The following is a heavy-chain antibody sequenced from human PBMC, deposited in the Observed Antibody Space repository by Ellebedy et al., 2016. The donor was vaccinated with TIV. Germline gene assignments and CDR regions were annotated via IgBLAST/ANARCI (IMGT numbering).Heavy chain of an antibody. J-gene: IGHJ4*02. CDR2: ISYDGVLM. CDR1: GFSFNTFG. Sequence: GESLKISCAASGFSFNTFGMHWVRQAPGKGLEWVAVISYDGVLMYYLDSVKYRFTISRDNSKSTLYLQMNGLRPEDTAFYYCAKEYHSRGYGAFFDYWGQGALVTVSS. V-gene: IGHV3-30*18. CDR3: AKEYHSRGYGAFFDY. D-gene: IGHD3-22*01.